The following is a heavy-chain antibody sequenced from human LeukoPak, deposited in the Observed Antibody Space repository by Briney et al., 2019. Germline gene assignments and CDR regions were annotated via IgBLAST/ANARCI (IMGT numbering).Heavy chain of an antibody. Sequence: SETLSLTCAVYGGSFSGYYWSWIRQPPGKGLEWIGEINHSGSTNYNPSLKSRVTISVDTSKNQFSLKLSSVTAADTAVYYCARRGCGYDYPCYFDYWGQGTLVTVSS. CDR3: ARRGCGYDYPCYFDY. V-gene: IGHV4-34*01. J-gene: IGHJ4*02. D-gene: IGHD5-12*01. CDR1: GGSFSGYY. CDR2: INHSGST.